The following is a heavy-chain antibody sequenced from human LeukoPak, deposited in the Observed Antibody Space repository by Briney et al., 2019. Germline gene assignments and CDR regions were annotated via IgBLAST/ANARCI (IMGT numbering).Heavy chain of an antibody. J-gene: IGHJ6*02. V-gene: IGHV4-59*01. CDR2: INDRGST. D-gene: IGHD6-25*01. CDR1: GDSISSYY. Sequence: SETLSLTYSVSGDSISSYYWSWIRQPPGKGLEWLGHINDRGSTDYNSSLEGRGTISVATFNTRFSLKLNSVIAADTAVYYCARDSRCGSGCTADGMDEWYEDTMDVWGRGITVIVSS. CDR3: ARDSRCGSGCTADGMDEWYEDTMDV.